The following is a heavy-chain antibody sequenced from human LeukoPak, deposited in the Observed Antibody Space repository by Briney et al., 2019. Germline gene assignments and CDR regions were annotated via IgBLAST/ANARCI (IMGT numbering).Heavy chain of an antibody. Sequence: GRSLRLSCAASGFTFSTYSMHWVRQAPGKGLEWVAVISYDGSNKYYAASVKGRFTISRDNSKNTLYLQMNSLRAEDTAVYYCASSEGSGSYSGYYYDGMDVWAKGPRSPSP. D-gene: IGHD3-10*01. J-gene: IGHJ6*02. CDR3: ASSEGSGSYSGYYYDGMDV. CDR1: GFTFSTYS. V-gene: IGHV3-30-3*01. CDR2: ISYDGSNK.